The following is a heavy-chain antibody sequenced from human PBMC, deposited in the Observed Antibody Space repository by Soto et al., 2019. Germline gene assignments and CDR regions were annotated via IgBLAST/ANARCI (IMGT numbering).Heavy chain of an antibody. CDR2: VHTSRGTA. V-gene: IGHV1-46*01. Sequence: QAQLLQSGAEMKKPGASVKVSCKASGYTFINYFIHWVRQAPGQGLEWIGIVHTSRGTADYAQKLKGRVTLTTDMSTRTVYTDLSNLRSEDTAVYYCARPLIGNTVDLWGQGTTVIVSS. J-gene: IGHJ3*01. D-gene: IGHD1-7*01. CDR3: ARPLIGNTVDL. CDR1: GYTFINYF.